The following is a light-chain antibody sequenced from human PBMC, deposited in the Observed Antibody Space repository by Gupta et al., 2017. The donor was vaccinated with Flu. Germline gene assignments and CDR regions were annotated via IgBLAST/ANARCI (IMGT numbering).Light chain of an antibody. CDR1: SSNIGSRP. J-gene: IGLJ3*02. CDR2: SNN. Sequence: SVLTQPPSASGTPGQRVTISCSAGSSNIGSRPVNWYQQLPGTAPKLLIYSNNQRPSGVPDRFSGSKSGTSASLAISGLQSEDEADYYCAAWDDSLNVWVFGGGTKLTVL. CDR3: AAWDDSLNVWV. V-gene: IGLV1-44*01.